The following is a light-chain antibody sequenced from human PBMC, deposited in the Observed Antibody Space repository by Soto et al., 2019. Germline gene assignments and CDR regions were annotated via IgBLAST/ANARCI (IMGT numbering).Light chain of an antibody. Sequence: QSALTQPASVSGSPGQSITISCTGTSSDVGAYNSVSWYQHRPGKAPKLIICEVSNRPSGVSNRFSGSKSGNTASLTISGLQAEDEADYYCSSYTGSNTLVVFGGGTKVTVL. V-gene: IGLV2-14*01. CDR2: EVS. CDR1: SSDVGAYNS. J-gene: IGLJ2*01. CDR3: SSYTGSNTLVV.